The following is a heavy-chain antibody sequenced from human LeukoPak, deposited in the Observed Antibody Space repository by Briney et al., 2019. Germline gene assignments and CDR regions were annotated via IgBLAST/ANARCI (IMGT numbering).Heavy chain of an antibody. CDR1: GYTFTSYG. J-gene: IGHJ6*02. Sequence: GASVKVSCKASGYTFTSYGISWVRQAPGQGLEWMGWISAYNGNTNYAQKLQGRVTMTTDTSTSTAYMELRSLRSDDTAVYYCARAYSGSYFFGGPSYYYGMDVWGQGTTVTVSS. D-gene: IGHD1-26*01. CDR2: ISAYNGNT. CDR3: ARAYSGSYFFGGPSYYYGMDV. V-gene: IGHV1-18*01.